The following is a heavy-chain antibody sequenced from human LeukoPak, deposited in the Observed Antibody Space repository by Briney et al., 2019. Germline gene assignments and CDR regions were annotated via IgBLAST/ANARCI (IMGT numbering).Heavy chain of an antibody. Sequence: ASVKVSCKASGYTFTSYYMHWVRQAPGQGLEWMGIINPSGGSTSYAQKFQGRVTMTRDMSTSTVYMELSSLRSEDTAVYYCARDPTSITPFDPWGQGTLVTVSS. V-gene: IGHV1-46*01. J-gene: IGHJ5*02. CDR2: INPSGGST. D-gene: IGHD3-10*01. CDR3: ARDPTSITPFDP. CDR1: GYTFTSYY.